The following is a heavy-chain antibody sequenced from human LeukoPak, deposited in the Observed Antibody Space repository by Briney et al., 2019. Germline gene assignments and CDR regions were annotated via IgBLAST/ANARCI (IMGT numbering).Heavy chain of an antibody. J-gene: IGHJ6*03. Sequence: SETLSLTCTVSGGSISSSSYYWGWIRQPPGKGLEWIGSIYYSGSTYYNPSLKSRVTISVDTSKNQFSLKLSSVTAADTAVYYCASVRQGSGSYYYYYYYMDVWGKGTTVTVSS. D-gene: IGHD3-10*01. CDR1: GGSISSSSYY. CDR3: ASVRQGSGSYYYYYYYMDV. V-gene: IGHV4-39*07. CDR2: IYYSGST.